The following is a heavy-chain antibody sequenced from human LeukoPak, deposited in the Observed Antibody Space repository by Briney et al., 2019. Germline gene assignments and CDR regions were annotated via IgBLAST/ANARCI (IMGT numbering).Heavy chain of an antibody. J-gene: IGHJ4*02. CDR1: GYSISSGYY. CDR3: AREEANYGIDY. D-gene: IGHD4-17*01. V-gene: IGHV4-38-2*02. CDR2: VYHSGST. Sequence: SETLSLTCAVSGYSISSGYYWDWIRQPPGKGLEWIGSVYHSGSTYYNPSLKSRVLMSLDTSKNHFSLKLSSVTAADTAVYYCAREEANYGIDYWGQGALVTVSS.